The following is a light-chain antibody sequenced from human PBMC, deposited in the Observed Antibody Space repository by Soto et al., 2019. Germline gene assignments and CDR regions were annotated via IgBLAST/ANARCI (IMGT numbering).Light chain of an antibody. CDR2: RNN. Sequence: QSVLTQPPSASGTPGQRVTISCSGSSSNIGSNYVYWYQQLPGTAPKLLIYRNNQRPSGVPDRFSGSKSGTSASLAISGLRSEDEADYDCAAWDASLSGPYVVFGGGTKLTVL. J-gene: IGLJ2*01. CDR1: SSNIGSNY. V-gene: IGLV1-47*01. CDR3: AAWDASLSGPYVV.